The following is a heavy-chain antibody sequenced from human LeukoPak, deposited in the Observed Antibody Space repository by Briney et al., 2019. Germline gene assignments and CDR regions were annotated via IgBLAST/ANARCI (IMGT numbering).Heavy chain of an antibody. V-gene: IGHV3-23*01. CDR1: GFTFSNYG. J-gene: IGHJ4*02. D-gene: IGHD6-13*01. CDR2: ISSSGGTT. Sequence: GGSLRLSCAASGFTFSNYGMSWVRQAPGKGLEWVSAISSSGGTTYYADSVKGRCTVSRDNSKSTLYLQIFSLRAEDTAVYYCAKVAYSTTWRGEFHYWGQGTLVVVSS. CDR3: AKVAYSTTWRGEFHY.